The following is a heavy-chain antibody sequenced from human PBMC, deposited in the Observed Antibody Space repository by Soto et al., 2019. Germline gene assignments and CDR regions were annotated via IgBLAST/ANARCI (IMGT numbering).Heavy chain of an antibody. V-gene: IGHV4-31*03. D-gene: IGHD2-21*01. J-gene: IGHJ6*02. CDR2: IYYSGST. Sequence: QVQLQESDPGLVKPSQTLSLTCTVSGGSISSGGYYWTWIRQHPGKGLEWIGYIYYSGSTCYNPSLKSRVTISVDTSKNQFSLKLSSVTAADTAVYYCAASCVGCGGFNYYGMDVWGQGTTVTVSS. CDR1: GGSISSGGYY. CDR3: AASCVGCGGFNYYGMDV.